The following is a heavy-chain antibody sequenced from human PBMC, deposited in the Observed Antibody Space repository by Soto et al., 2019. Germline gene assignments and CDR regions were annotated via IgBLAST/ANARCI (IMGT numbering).Heavy chain of an antibody. CDR1: GYSFTSYW. CDR2: IYPGDSDT. D-gene: IGHD3-22*01. Sequence: GESLKISCKGSGYSFTSYWIGWVRQMPGKGLEWMGIIYPGDSDTRYSPSFQGQVTISADKSISTAYLQWSSLKASDTAMYYCARQGATYYYDSSGYNWFDPWGQVTLVTVSS. CDR3: ARQGATYYYDSSGYNWFDP. V-gene: IGHV5-51*01. J-gene: IGHJ5*02.